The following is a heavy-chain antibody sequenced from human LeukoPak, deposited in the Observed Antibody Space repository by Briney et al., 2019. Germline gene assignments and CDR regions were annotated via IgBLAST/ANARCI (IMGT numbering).Heavy chain of an antibody. V-gene: IGHV4-34*01. D-gene: IGHD6-6*01. Sequence: SETLSLTCAVYGGSFSGYYWSWIRQPPGKGLEWIGEINHSGRTNYNPSLKSRVTISVDKSKNQFSLKLSSVTAADTAVYYCARGRADRAKKSSIAARPGYYFDYWGQGTLVTVSS. CDR1: GGSFSGYY. CDR2: INHSGRT. J-gene: IGHJ4*02. CDR3: ARGRADRAKKSSIAARPGYYFDY.